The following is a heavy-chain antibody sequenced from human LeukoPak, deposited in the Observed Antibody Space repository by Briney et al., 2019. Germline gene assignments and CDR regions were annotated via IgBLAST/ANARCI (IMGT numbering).Heavy chain of an antibody. CDR3: ARDTMDRGVIIPHFDY. D-gene: IGHD3-10*01. J-gene: IGHJ4*02. CDR2: ISAYNGNT. CDR1: GYTFTSYG. V-gene: IGHV1-18*01. Sequence: ASVKVSCKASGYTFTSYGISWVRQAPGQGLEWMGWISAYNGNTNYAQKLQGRVTMTTDTSTSTAYMELRSLRSDDTAVYYCARDTMDRGVIIPHFDYWGQGTLVTVSS.